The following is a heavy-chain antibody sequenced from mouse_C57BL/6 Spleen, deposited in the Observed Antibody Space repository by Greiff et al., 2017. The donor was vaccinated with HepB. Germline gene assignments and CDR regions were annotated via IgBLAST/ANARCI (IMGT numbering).Heavy chain of an antibody. Sequence: DVMLVESGEGLVKPGGSLKLSCAASGFTFSSYAMSWVRQTPEKRLEWVAYISSGGDYIYYADTVTGRFTISRDNARNTLYLQMSSLKSEDTARYYCTRGYDYYFDYWGQGTTLTVSS. J-gene: IGHJ2*01. D-gene: IGHD2-4*01. CDR1: GFTFSSYA. CDR2: ISSGGDYI. V-gene: IGHV5-9-1*02. CDR3: TRGYDYYFDY.